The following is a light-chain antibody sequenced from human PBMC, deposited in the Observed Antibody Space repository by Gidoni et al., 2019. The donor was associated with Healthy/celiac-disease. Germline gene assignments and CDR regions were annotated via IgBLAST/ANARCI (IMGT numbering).Light chain of an antibody. V-gene: IGKV1-33*01. CDR2: DAS. CDR3: QQYDNLPPNT. Sequence: DIQMPQPPSSLSASVGDRVTITCQASPDISNYLNWYQQKPGKAPKRLIYDASNLETGVPSRFSGSGSGTDFTFTISSLQPEDIATDYCQQYDNLPPNTFGQGTKLEIK. CDR1: PDISNY. J-gene: IGKJ2*01.